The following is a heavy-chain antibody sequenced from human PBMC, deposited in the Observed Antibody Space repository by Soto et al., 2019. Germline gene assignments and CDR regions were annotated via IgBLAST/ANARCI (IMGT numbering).Heavy chain of an antibody. CDR2: IVPSCGTA. D-gene: IGHD3-22*01. J-gene: IGHJ6*02. Sequence: QVQLVQSGAEVKKPGSSVKVSCKASGGTFSSYAISWVRQAPGQGLEWMGGIVPSCGTANYAQKFQGRGTITADEYTSTAYMELSGMSSEYTAVYYCVSTSDYYDSSGYYYKHYYYCMDVWGQGTTVTVSS. CDR1: GGTFSSYA. V-gene: IGHV1-69*01. CDR3: VSTSDYYDSSGYYYKHYYYCMDV.